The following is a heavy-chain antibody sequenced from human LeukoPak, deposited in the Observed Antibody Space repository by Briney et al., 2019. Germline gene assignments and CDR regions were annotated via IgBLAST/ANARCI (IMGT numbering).Heavy chain of an antibody. CDR1: GFTFSSYA. CDR2: ISYDRSNK. V-gene: IGHV3-30*04. CDR3: ARPLLIAAAGTRFPDY. J-gene: IGHJ4*02. D-gene: IGHD6-13*01. Sequence: GGSLRLSCAASGFTFSSYAMHWVRQAPGKGLEWVAVISYDRSNKYYADSVKGRFTISRDNSKNTLYLQMNSLRAEDTAVYYCARPLLIAAAGTRFPDYWGQGTLVTVSS.